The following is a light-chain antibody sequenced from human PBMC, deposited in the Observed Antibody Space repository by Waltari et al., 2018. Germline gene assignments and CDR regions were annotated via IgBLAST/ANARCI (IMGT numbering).Light chain of an antibody. CDR3: MQVTHWPYT. J-gene: IGKJ2*01. CDR1: EGLVYSDGNTY. V-gene: IGKV2-30*01. CDR2: QVS. Sequence: DVVLTQSPLSLPVTLGQPAAISCSSSEGLVYSDGNTYLSWFHQRPGQSPRRLIYQVSNRDSGVPDRFAGSGSGTNFIQQISRVRAEDLGVYYCMQVTHWPYTFGQGTKLES.